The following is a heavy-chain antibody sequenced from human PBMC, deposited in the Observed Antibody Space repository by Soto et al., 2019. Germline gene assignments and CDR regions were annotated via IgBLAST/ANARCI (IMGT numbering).Heavy chain of an antibody. CDR3: ARPGYSYGFDY. CDR2: IYPGDSDT. D-gene: IGHD5-18*01. J-gene: IGHJ4*02. V-gene: IGHV5-51*01. CDR1: GYSFTSYW. Sequence: GESLKICCTGSGYSFTSYWTGWVRQMPGKGLEWMGIIYPGDSDTRYSPSFQGQVTISADKSISTAYLQWSSLKASDTAMYYCARPGYSYGFDYWGQGTLVTVSS.